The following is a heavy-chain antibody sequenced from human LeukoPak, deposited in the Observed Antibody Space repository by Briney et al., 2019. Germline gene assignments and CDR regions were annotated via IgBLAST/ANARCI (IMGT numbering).Heavy chain of an antibody. J-gene: IGHJ6*04. D-gene: IGHD2-2*01. CDR2: ISAYNGNT. Sequence: ASVKVSCKASGYTFTSYGISWVRQAPGQGLEWMGWISAYNGNTNYAQKLQGRVTMTTDTSTSTAYMELRSLRSDDTAVYYCAREGVVVPAAMNGSGASRNYYYYYGMDVWGKGTTVTVSS. CDR3: AREGVVVPAAMNGSGASRNYYYYYGMDV. V-gene: IGHV1-18*04. CDR1: GYTFTSYG.